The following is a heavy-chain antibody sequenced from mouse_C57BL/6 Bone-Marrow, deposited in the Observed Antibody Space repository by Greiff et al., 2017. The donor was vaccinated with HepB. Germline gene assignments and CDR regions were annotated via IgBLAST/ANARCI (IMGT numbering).Heavy chain of an antibody. Sequence: EVMLVESGGGLVQPGGSRKLSCAASGFTFSSFGMHWVRQAPEKGLEWVAYISSCGSRTYYADTVKGRVTISRDTPKNTLFLQMTSLRSEYTAMYDCVKYSDYVGYGMDYWGQGTSVTVSS. D-gene: IGHD2-13*01. CDR2: ISSCGSRT. V-gene: IGHV5-17*02. CDR1: GFTFSSFG. J-gene: IGHJ4*01. CDR3: VKYSDYVGYGMDY.